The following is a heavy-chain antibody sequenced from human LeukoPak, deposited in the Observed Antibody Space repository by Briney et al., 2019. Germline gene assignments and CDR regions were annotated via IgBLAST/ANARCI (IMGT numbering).Heavy chain of an antibody. CDR1: GYTFTSYA. Sequence: ASVKVSCKASGYTFTSYAMNWVRQAPGQGLEWMGIINPSGGSTSYAQKFQGRVTMTRDTSTSTVYMELSSLRSEDTAVYYCAREGGYYDSSGTLDVWGQGTTVTVSS. J-gene: IGHJ6*02. D-gene: IGHD3-22*01. CDR3: AREGGYYDSSGTLDV. V-gene: IGHV1-46*01. CDR2: INPSGGST.